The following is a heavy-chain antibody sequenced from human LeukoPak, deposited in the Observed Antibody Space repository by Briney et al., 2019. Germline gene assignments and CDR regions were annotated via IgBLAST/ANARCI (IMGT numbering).Heavy chain of an antibody. CDR3: ARVVGSSWDRPYFDC. CDR1: GYTFTGYY. Sequence: ASVKVSCKASGYTFTGYYMHWVQQAPGQGLEWMGWINPNSGGTNYAQKFQGRVTMTRDTSISTAYMELSRLRSDDTAVYYCARVVGSSWDRPYFDCWGQGTLVTVSS. CDR2: INPNSGGT. D-gene: IGHD6-13*01. J-gene: IGHJ4*02. V-gene: IGHV1-2*02.